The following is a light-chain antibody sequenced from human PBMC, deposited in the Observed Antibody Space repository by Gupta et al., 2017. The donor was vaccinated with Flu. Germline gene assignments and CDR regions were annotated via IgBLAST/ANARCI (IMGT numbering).Light chain of an antibody. CDR2: KVS. CDR1: QSVRRW. Sequence: APSTLSASVGDSVTITCRASQSVRRWLDWYQQKPGNVPKLLITKVSDVQPGVSSRFSGSGSETQFTLTISSLQPDDFATYYCQQYNRFSTFGGGTKVEI. V-gene: IGKV1-5*03. CDR3: QQYNRFST. J-gene: IGKJ4*01.